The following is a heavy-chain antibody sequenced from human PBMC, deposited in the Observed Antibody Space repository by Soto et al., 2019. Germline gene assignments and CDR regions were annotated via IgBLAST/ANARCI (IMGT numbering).Heavy chain of an antibody. Sequence: GGSLRLSCTASGFSFGDYDMSWVRQAPGKGLEWVSFIRSKAYGKTTKYAASVEGRFTISRDDSKSLAYLQMNSLKTEDTAVYYCTRVSGYSYGYSYGMDVWGQGTTVTVSS. V-gene: IGHV3-49*04. CDR3: TRVSGYSYGYSYGMDV. D-gene: IGHD5-18*01. J-gene: IGHJ6*02. CDR2: IRSKAYGKTT. CDR1: GFSFGDYD.